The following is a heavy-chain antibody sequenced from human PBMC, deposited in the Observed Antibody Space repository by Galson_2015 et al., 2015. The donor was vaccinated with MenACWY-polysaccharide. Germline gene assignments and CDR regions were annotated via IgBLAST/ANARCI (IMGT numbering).Heavy chain of an antibody. CDR1: GFTFSTYS. J-gene: IGHJ6*02. CDR2: ITSSSTYI. Sequence: SLRLSCAASGFTFSTYSMNWVRQAPGKGLEWVSSITSSSTYIYYADSVKGRFTISRDNAKNSLYLQMNSLRAEETAVYYCARGAIKQYDSGDSAYRYYGMDVWGQGTTVTVSS. V-gene: IGHV3-21*01. D-gene: IGHD4-17*01. CDR3: ARGAIKQYDSGDSAYRYYGMDV.